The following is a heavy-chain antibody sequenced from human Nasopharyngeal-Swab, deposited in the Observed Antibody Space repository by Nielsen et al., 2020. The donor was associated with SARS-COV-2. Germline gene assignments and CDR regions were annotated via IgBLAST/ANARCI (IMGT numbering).Heavy chain of an antibody. D-gene: IGHD6-19*01. CDR1: GYTFTGYY. CDR3: ARDRYGYSSGWYEDDWFDP. V-gene: IGHV1-2*06. Sequence: ASVKASCKASGYTFTGYYMHWVRQAPGQGLEWMGRINPNSGGTNYAQKFQGRVTMTRDTSISTAYMELSRLRSDDTAVYYCARDRYGYSSGWYEDDWFDPWGQGTLVTVSS. CDR2: INPNSGGT. J-gene: IGHJ5*02.